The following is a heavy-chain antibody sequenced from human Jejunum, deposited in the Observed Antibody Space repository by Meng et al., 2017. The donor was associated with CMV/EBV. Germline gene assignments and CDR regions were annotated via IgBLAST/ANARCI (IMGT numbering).Heavy chain of an antibody. D-gene: IGHD3-16*01. CDR1: GFSLSGSRVG. Sequence: CTFSGFSLSGSRVGVGWIRQPPTKALEWLALIYWDGSQRYSPSLKSRLSITKDTSKNQVVLTMTNMDTVDTGTYFCARTVWGTYSLDYWGQGTLVTVSS. J-gene: IGHJ4*02. CDR2: IYWDGSQ. CDR3: ARTVWGTYSLDY. V-gene: IGHV2-5*02.